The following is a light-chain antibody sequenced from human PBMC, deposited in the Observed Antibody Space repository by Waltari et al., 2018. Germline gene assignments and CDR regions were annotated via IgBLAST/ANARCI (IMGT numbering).Light chain of an antibody. CDR3: QHYNSYPWT. J-gene: IGKJ1*01. Sequence: DIQMTQSPSILSASIGDRVTITCRASQSISNWLAWYQQKPGKAPKLLIYTASNLESGVPSRFSGSGSGTEFTLTISSLQPDDFATYYCQHYNSYPWTFGQGTKVEI. V-gene: IGKV1-5*03. CDR1: QSISNW. CDR2: TAS.